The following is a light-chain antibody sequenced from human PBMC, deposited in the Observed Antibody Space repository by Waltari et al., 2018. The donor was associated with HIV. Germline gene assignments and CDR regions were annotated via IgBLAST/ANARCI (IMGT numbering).Light chain of an antibody. CDR3: SSYAPTNKFYVL. CDR1: SSDIGGSNY. CDR2: EVT. J-gene: IGLJ2*01. Sequence: QSALTQPPSASGSPGQSVTLSCTGTSSDIGGSNYVSWYQQHPGKAPKLLMTEVTKRPSGVPDRFSGSKSGNTASLTVSGLQAEDEAHYYCSSYAPTNKFYVLFGGGTTLTVL. V-gene: IGLV2-8*01.